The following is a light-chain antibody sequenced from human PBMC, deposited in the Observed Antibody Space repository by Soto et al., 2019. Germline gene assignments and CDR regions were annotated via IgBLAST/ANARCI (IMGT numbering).Light chain of an antibody. CDR3: QCYDRSLSGYG. V-gene: IGLV1-40*01. CDR2: DTR. Sequence: QSVLAQPPSVSGAPGQRGTVSCTGRRSNIGADYDVHWYQQLPGTAPKLLVYDTRDRQSAVPGGFSGSKSGTSASLAITGLQAEEGADYYCQCYDRSLSGYGFGTGTKVTVL. J-gene: IGLJ1*01. CDR1: RSNIGADYD.